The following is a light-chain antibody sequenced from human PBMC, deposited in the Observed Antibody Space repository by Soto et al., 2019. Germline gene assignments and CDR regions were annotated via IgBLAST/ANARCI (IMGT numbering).Light chain of an antibody. CDR2: DVA. CDR1: SSDVGGYNY. Sequence: QSALTQPASVSGSPGQSIAISCTGTSSDVGGYNYVSWYQQHPGKAPKLMLYDVAIRPSGVSDRFSGSKSGNTASLTISGLQAEYEADYYCTSYTTISTYVFGTGTKVTVL. V-gene: IGLV2-14*01. CDR3: TSYTTISTYV. J-gene: IGLJ1*01.